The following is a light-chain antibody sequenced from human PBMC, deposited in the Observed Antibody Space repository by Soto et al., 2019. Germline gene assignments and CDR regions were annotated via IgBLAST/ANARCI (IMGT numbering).Light chain of an antibody. CDR3: CSYAGSRAVV. CDR1: SSGVGSYNL. CDR2: EVS. V-gene: IGLV2-23*02. J-gene: IGLJ2*01. Sequence: QSALTQPASVSGSPGQSITISCTGTSSGVGSYNLVSWYQQHPGKAPKLMIYEVSKRPSGVSNRFSGSTSGDAASLTISGLQAEDETEYDCCSYAGSRAVVFGGGTKLTVL.